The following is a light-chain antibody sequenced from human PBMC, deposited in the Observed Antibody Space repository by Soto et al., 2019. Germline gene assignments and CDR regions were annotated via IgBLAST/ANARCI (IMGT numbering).Light chain of an antibody. CDR2: GAS. CDR3: QQYGSSPWT. V-gene: IGKV3-20*01. Sequence: EIEMTQSASTLSGSAGERATLSCRASQSVSSYLAWYQQKNGQAPRLLIYGASSRATGIPDRFSGSGSGTDFNLTISRLETEDFAVYYCQQYGSSPWTFGQGTKVDIK. CDR1: QSVSSY. J-gene: IGKJ1*01.